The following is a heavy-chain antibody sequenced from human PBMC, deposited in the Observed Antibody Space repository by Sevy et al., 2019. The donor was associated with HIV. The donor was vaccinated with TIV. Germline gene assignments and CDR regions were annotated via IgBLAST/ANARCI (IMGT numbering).Heavy chain of an antibody. CDR3: ARDTDSSSWTNYFDY. CDR2: INPNSGDT. J-gene: IGHJ4*02. CDR1: GYTFTGYY. V-gene: IGHV1-2*06. Sequence: ASVKVSCKASGYTFTGYYMHWVRQAPGQGLEWMGRINPNSGDTNYAQKFQGRVTMTRDTSIGKAYMELSRLRSDDTAVYYCARDTDSSSWTNYFDYWGQGTLVTVSS. D-gene: IGHD6-13*01.